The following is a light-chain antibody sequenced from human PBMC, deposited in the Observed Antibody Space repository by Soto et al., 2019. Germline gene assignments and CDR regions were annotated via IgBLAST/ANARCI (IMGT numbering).Light chain of an antibody. CDR1: QSVSKN. CDR2: GVS. Sequence: EIVMTQSPATLSVSPGERATLSCRASQSVSKNLAWYQQKLGQAPRLLIYGVSIRVTGVPPRFSGSGSGSEFTLNISSLQSEDSAVYYCQQYNNWPPTYTFGQGTKLEIK. J-gene: IGKJ2*01. CDR3: QQYNNWPPTYT. V-gene: IGKV3-15*01.